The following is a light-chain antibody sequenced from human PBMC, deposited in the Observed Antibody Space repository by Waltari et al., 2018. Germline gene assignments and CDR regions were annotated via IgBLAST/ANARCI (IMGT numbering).Light chain of an antibody. J-gene: IGLJ3*02. Sequence: QSVLTQPPSVSGAPGQRVTISCTGSSSNIGAGYDVHWYQQVPGTAPKLLIDGNINRPSGVPDRFSGSNSDTSASLAITGLQAEDEADYYCQSYDSSLRGSVFGGGTKLTVL. V-gene: IGLV1-40*01. CDR2: GNI. CDR1: SSNIGAGYD. CDR3: QSYDSSLRGSV.